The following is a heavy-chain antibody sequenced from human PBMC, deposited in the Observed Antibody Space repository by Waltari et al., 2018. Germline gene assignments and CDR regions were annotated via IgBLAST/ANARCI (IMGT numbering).Heavy chain of an antibody. Sequence: QLQLVESGGGVVQPGMSLRLSCASSGFRLSTFGMHWVRQAPGKGLEWVALAFFDGIKTDYAESVRGRFTISRDNSKNTLYLDINNLRVDDTGIYYCAKDAFGNTYLDHWGQGTVVTVSS. CDR2: AFFDGIKT. CDR1: GFRLSTFG. D-gene: IGHD3-10*01. J-gene: IGHJ5*02. CDR3: AKDAFGNTYLDH. V-gene: IGHV3-30*18.